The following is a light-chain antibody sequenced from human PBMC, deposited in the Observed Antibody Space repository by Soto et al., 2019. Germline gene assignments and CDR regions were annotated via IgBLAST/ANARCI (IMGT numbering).Light chain of an antibody. J-gene: IGLJ1*01. Sequence: QSALTQPASVSGSLGQSITISCTGTSSDVGANNHVSWYQQHPGKAPKLMIYDVSNRPSGVANRFSGSMSGNTASLTISGLQAEDEADYYFSSYTSTITLYVFGTATKLTVL. CDR2: DVS. CDR3: SSYTSTITLYV. V-gene: IGLV2-14*01. CDR1: SSDVGANNH.